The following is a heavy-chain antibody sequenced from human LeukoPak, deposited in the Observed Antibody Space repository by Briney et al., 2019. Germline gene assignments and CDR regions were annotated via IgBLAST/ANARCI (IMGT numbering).Heavy chain of an antibody. CDR2: IIPIFGTA. Sequence: ASVKVSCKASGGTFSKYSINWVRQAPGQGLEWMGGIIPIFGTANYVQKFQGRVTITADESTRTAYMELSRLRSGDTAVYYCARASSDDTAMATPFAYWSQGTLVTISS. D-gene: IGHD5-18*01. CDR1: GGTFSKYS. J-gene: IGHJ4*02. V-gene: IGHV1-69*13. CDR3: ARASSDDTAMATPFAY.